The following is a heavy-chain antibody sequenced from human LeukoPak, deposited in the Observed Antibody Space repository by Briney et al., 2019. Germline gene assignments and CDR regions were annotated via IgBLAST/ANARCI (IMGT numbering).Heavy chain of an antibody. V-gene: IGHV1-8*03. CDR1: GYTFTSCD. CDR2: MNPNSGNT. Sequence: GASVKVSCKASGYTFTSCDINWVRQATGQGLEWMGWMNPNSGNTGYAQKFQGRVTITRNTSISTAYMELSSLRSEDTAVYYCARGRLGYCSSTSCRRGWFDPWGQGTLVTVSS. CDR3: ARGRLGYCSSTSCRRGWFDP. D-gene: IGHD2-2*01. J-gene: IGHJ5*02.